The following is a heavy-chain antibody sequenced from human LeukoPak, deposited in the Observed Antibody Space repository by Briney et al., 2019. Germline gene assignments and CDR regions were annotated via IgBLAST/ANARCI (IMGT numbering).Heavy chain of an antibody. Sequence: ASMKVSCKASAYTFTNYDINWVRQATGQGLEWVGWVNPHSGNTGYAQKFQGRVTMTRNTSISTAYMELSSLRSEDTAVYYCARDLRGYSYGYDYWGQGTLVSVSS. V-gene: IGHV1-8*01. CDR1: AYTFTNYD. D-gene: IGHD5-18*01. CDR3: ARDLRGYSYGYDY. J-gene: IGHJ4*02. CDR2: VNPHSGNT.